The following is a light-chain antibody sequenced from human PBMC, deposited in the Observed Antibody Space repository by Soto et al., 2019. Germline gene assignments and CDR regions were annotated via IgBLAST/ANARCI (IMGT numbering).Light chain of an antibody. J-gene: IGLJ3*02. Sequence: QSALTQPRSVSGSPGQSVTISCTGTSSDVGGYNYVSWYQQHPGKAPKVMIYDVSKRPSGVPDRFSGSKSGNTASLTISGLQAEDEADYSCCSYAGSYTFAVFGGGTKLTVL. CDR2: DVS. CDR3: CSYAGSYTFAV. V-gene: IGLV2-11*01. CDR1: SSDVGGYNY.